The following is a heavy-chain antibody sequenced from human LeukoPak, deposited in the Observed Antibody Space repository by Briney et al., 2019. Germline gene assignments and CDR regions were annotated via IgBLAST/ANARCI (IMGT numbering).Heavy chain of an antibody. V-gene: IGHV3-48*01. CDR3: ARDLRGVVPLFDY. Sequence: PGGSLRLSCAASGFTFSSYSMNWVRQAPGKGLEWVSYISSSGSTIYYADSVKGRFTISRDNSKNTLYLQMNSLRAEDTAVYYCARDLRGVVPLFDYWGQGTLVTVSS. CDR2: ISSSGSTI. D-gene: IGHD2-15*01. J-gene: IGHJ4*02. CDR1: GFTFSSYS.